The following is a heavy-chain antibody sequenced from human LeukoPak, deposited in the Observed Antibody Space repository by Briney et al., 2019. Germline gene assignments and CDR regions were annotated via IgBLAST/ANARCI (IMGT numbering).Heavy chain of an antibody. V-gene: IGHV1-69*13. CDR1: GGTFSSYA. D-gene: IGHD1-14*01. J-gene: IGHJ4*02. CDR3: ARLSDRNYPLDY. CDR2: IIPIFGTA. Sequence: ASVKVSCKASGGTFSSYAISWVRQAPGQGLEWMGGIIPIFGTANYAQKFQGRVTITADESTSTAYMELSSLRSEDTAVYYCARLSDRNYPLDYWGQGTLVTVSS.